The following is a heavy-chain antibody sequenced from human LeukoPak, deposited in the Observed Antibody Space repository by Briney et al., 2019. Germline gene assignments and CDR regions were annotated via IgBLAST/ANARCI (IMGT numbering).Heavy chain of an antibody. V-gene: IGHV3-30*04. CDR1: GFPFSSYA. D-gene: IGHD3-9*01. CDR3: ARARHGILTGYYLDY. Sequence: GMSLRLSCAASGFPFSSYAMNWVRQAPGKGLEWVTLTSYDGRNKYYADSVKGRFTISRDNSKNTLYLQMNSLRAEDTAVYYCARARHGILTGYYLDYWGQGTLVTVSS. J-gene: IGHJ4*02. CDR2: TSYDGRNK.